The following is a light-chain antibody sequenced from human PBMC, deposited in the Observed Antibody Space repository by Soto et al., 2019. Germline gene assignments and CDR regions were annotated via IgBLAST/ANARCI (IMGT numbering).Light chain of an antibody. Sequence: EIVLTQSPATLSSSPGERATLSCRASQSVSFYFAWYQQKPGQAPRLLIYDASYMAPGIPARFSGSGSGTDFTLTISSLQPEDFAVYYCQQRGNWPYTFGQGTKLDIK. J-gene: IGKJ2*01. CDR3: QQRGNWPYT. CDR1: QSVSFY. V-gene: IGKV3-11*01. CDR2: DAS.